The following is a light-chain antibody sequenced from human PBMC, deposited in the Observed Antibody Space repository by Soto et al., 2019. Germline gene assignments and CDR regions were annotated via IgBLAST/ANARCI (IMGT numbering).Light chain of an antibody. Sequence: SYELTQPPSVSVSPGQTASITCSGDKLGDKYACWYQQKPGQSPVLVIYQNSKRPSGIPERFSGSNSGNTATLTISGTQAMDEAHYYCQAWDSSPVVFGGGTKVTVL. CDR1: KLGDKY. J-gene: IGLJ2*01. CDR3: QAWDSSPVV. V-gene: IGLV3-1*01. CDR2: QNS.